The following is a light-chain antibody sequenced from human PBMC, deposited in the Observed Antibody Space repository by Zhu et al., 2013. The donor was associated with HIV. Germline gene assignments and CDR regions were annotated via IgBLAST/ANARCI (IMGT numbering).Light chain of an antibody. CDR3: LQSNSYPRT. Sequence: DIQMTQSPSSLSASVGDRVTITCRASQDIRNHLGWYQQRPGKAPRRLIYLASTLQSGVPSRFSGSGFGTDFTLTISTLQPEDFATYYCLQSNSYPRTFGQGTRARDQT. CDR1: QDIRNH. CDR2: LAS. V-gene: IGKV1-17*01. J-gene: IGKJ2*02.